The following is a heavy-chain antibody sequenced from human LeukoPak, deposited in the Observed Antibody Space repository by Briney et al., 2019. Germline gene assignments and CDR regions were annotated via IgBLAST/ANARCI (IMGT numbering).Heavy chain of an antibody. J-gene: IGHJ4*02. CDR1: GYTFTTYW. Sequence: GESLQISCKGSGYTFTTYWIGWVRQTRVKGLECMGIIYPGDSDTRYSTSFPGQVTISADKSISTAYLQWSSLNASDTVMYYCARRDIATNIPFDYWGRGPLVTVSS. V-gene: IGHV5-51*01. CDR3: ARRDIATNIPFDY. D-gene: IGHD5-24*01. CDR2: IYPGDSDT.